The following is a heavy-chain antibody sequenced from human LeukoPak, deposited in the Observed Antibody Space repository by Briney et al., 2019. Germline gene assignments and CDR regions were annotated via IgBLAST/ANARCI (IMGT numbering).Heavy chain of an antibody. CDR1: GFTFSSYA. Sequence: GGSLRLSCAASGFTFSSYAMNWVRQAPGKGLEGVSSISSISSYIYYADSVKGRFTISRDNAKNPLYLPMNSLSAEDTAVYYCAELGITMTGGVWGQGTTVTISS. V-gene: IGHV3-21*01. D-gene: IGHD3-10*02. CDR2: ISSISSYI. CDR3: AELGITMTGGV. J-gene: IGHJ6*02.